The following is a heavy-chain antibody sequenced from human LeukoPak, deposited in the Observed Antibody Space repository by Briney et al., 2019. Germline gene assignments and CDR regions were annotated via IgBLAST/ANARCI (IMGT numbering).Heavy chain of an antibody. J-gene: IGHJ4*02. CDR3: ARHDGTVVTPDY. CDR1: GFTVSSNY. V-gene: IGHV3-53*01. Sequence: GGSLRLSCAASGFTVSSNYMSWVRQAPGKGLEWVSVIYSGGSTYYADSVKGRFTISRDNSKNTLYLQMNSLRAEDTAVYYCARHDGTVVTPDYWGQGTLVTVSS. CDR2: IYSGGST. D-gene: IGHD4-23*01.